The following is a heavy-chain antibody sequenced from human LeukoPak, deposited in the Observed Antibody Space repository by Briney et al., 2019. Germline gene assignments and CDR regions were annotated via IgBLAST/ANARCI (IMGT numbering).Heavy chain of an antibody. CDR3: ARDQEGFDY. J-gene: IGHJ4*02. CDR1: GYTFTSYG. CDR2: ISAYNGNT. Sequence: RASVNVSCKASGYTFTSYGISWVRQAPGQGLEWMGWISAYNGNTNYAQKLQGRVTVTRDTSTSTVHMELSGLRSEDTAVYYCARDQEGFDYWGQGTLVTVSS. V-gene: IGHV1-18*01.